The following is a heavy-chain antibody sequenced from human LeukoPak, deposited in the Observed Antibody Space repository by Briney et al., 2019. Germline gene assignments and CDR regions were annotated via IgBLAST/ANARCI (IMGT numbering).Heavy chain of an antibody. J-gene: IGHJ4*02. V-gene: IGHV3-33*01. Sequence: SXFTFXSYXMHXVRQAPGKGLEWVAVIWYDGSNKYYADSVKGRFTISRDNSKNTLYLRMNSLRAEDTAVYYCARESSGSYSNWGQGTLVTVSS. CDR2: IWYDGSNK. D-gene: IGHD3-10*01. CDR3: ARESSGSYSN. CDR1: XFTFXSYX.